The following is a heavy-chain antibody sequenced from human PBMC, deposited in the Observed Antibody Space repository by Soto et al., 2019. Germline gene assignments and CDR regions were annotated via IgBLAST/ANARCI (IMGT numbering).Heavy chain of an antibody. CDR3: TTDPYPFQTRINAFDV. CDR1: GFTFSGSA. CDR2: IRSKANSYAT. V-gene: IGHV3-73*01. J-gene: IGHJ3*01. Sequence: PGGSLRLSCAASGFTFSGSAMHWVRQASGKGLEWVGRIRSKANSYATAYVASVKGRFTISRDDSKNTAYLQMNSLKAEDTAVYYCTTDPYPFQTRINAFDVWGQGTMVTVSS.